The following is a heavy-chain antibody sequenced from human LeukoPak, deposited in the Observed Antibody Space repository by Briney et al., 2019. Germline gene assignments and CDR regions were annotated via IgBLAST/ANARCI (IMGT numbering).Heavy chain of an antibody. CDR3: ARGAYYDFWSGYPNWFDP. J-gene: IGHJ5*02. Sequence: WASVKVSCKASGYTFTSYDINWVRQATGQGLEWMGWMNPNSGNTGYAQKFQGRVTITRNTSISTAYVELSSLRSEDTAVYYCARGAYYDFWSGYPNWFDPWGQGTLVTVSS. V-gene: IGHV1-8*01. CDR2: MNPNSGNT. CDR1: GYTFTSYD. D-gene: IGHD3-3*01.